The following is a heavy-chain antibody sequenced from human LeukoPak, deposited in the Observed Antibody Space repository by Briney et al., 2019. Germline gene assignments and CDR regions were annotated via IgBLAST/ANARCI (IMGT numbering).Heavy chain of an antibody. CDR2: IYYSGST. CDR1: GGSISSSSYY. D-gene: IGHD5-24*01. CDR3: ARANEGRDGYIPGKGYSYYYYVMDV. J-gene: IGHJ6*02. V-gene: IGHV4-39*07. Sequence: SETLSLTCTVSGGSISSSSYYWGWIRQPPGKGLEWIGSIYYSGSTNYNPSLKSRVTISVDTSKSQFSLKLTSVTAADTAVYYCARANEGRDGYIPGKGYSYYYYVMDVWGQGTTVTVSS.